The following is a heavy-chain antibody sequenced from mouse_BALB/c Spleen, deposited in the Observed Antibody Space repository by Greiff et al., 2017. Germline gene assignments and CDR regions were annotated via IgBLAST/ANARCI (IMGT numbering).Heavy chain of an antibody. CDR2: ISYDGSN. CDR3: AREESTMITTERAWFAY. Sequence: VQLQQSGPGLVKPSQSLSLTCSVTGYSITSGYYWNWIRQFPGNKLEWMGYISYDGSNNYNPSLKNRISITRDTSKNQFFLKLNSVTTEDTATYYCAREESTMITTERAWFAYWGQGTLVTVSA. V-gene: IGHV3-6*02. J-gene: IGHJ3*01. CDR1: GYSITSGYY. D-gene: IGHD2-4*01.